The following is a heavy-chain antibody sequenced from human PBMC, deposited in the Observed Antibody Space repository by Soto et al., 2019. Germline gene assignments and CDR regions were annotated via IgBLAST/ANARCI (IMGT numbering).Heavy chain of an antibody. Sequence: SETLSLTCAVSGGSISSGGYSWSWIRQPPGKGLECIGYIYHSGSTYYNPSLKSRVTISVDRSKNQLSLKLSSVTAADTAVYYCARGTTTVTTFDYWGQGTLVTVSS. J-gene: IGHJ4*02. D-gene: IGHD4-17*01. CDR3: ARGTTTVTTFDY. CDR1: GGSISSGGYS. CDR2: IYHSGST. V-gene: IGHV4-30-2*01.